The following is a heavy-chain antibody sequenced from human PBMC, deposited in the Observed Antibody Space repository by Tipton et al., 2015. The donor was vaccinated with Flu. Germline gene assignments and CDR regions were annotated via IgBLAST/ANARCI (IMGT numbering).Heavy chain of an antibody. CDR1: GFTFSSYS. CDR3: ARQRDDSSGYPGY. V-gene: IGHV3-21*01. D-gene: IGHD3-22*01. J-gene: IGHJ4*02. CDR2: ISSSSSYI. Sequence: SLRLSCAASGFTFSSYSMNWVRQAPGKGLEWVSSISSSSSYIYYADSVKGRFTISRDNAKNSLYLQMNSLRAEDTAVYYCARQRDDSSGYPGYWGQGTLVTVSS.